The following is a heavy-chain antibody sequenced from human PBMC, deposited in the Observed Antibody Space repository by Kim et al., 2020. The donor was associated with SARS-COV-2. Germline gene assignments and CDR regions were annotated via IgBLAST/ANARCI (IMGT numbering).Heavy chain of an antibody. Sequence: GGSLRLSCAASGFTFSSYSMNWVRQAPGKGLEWVSSISSSSSYIYYADSVKGRFTISRDNAKDSLYLQMNSLRAEDTAVYYCAREFKYGSGSYSDYYYYYYGMDVWGQGTTVTVSS. CDR3: AREFKYGSGSYSDYYYYYYGMDV. CDR2: ISSSSSYI. D-gene: IGHD3-10*01. V-gene: IGHV3-21*01. CDR1: GFTFSSYS. J-gene: IGHJ6*02.